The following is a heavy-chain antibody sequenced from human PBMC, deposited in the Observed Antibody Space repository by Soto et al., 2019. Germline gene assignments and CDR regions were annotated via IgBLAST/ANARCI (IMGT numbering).Heavy chain of an antibody. V-gene: IGHV4-30-4*01. CDR2: ISRSGNI. CDR1: GGSLTTGDYY. J-gene: IGHJ4*02. CDR3: ARGNDYVYFYDY. Sequence: QVQLQESGPGLAKPSQTLSLICTVSGGSLTTGDYYWTWIRQSPGEGLEWIGYISRSGNIFYNPSLKSRITISLDTSKDQFSLQLNSVTAADTAVYYCARGNDYVYFYDYWGQGTLVTVSS. D-gene: IGHD4-17*01.